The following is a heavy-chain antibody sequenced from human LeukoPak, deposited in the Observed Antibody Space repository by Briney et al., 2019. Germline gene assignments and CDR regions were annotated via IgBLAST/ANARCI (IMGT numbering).Heavy chain of an antibody. CDR3: AGVVRYDSSDPSLDY. Sequence: GGSLRLSCAASGFTFITYTMNWVRQAPGKGLEWVSSISGSSDYIFYADSVKGRFTISRDNAKNSLYLQMNSLRAEDTAVYCCAGVVRYDSSDPSLDYWGQGTLVTASS. CDR2: ISGSSDYI. D-gene: IGHD3-22*01. CDR1: GFTFITYT. V-gene: IGHV3-21*01. J-gene: IGHJ4*02.